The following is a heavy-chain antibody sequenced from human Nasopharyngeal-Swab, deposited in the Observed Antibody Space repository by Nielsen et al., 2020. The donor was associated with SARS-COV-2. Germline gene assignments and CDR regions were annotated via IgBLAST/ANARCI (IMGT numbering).Heavy chain of an antibody. D-gene: IGHD3-10*01. CDR1: GYTFTSYD. V-gene: IGHV1-8*01. CDR3: ARASKMVRGVIITSYYYSYYMDV. CDR2: MNPNSGNT. J-gene: IGHJ6*03. Sequence: ASVKVSCKASGYTFTSYDINWVRRATGQGLEWMGWMNPNSGNTGYAQKFQGRVTMTRNTSISTAYMELSSLRSEDTAVYYCARASKMVRGVIITSYYYSYYMDVWGKGTTVTVSS.